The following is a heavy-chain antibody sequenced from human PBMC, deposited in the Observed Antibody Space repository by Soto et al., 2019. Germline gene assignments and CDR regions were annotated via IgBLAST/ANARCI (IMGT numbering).Heavy chain of an antibody. Sequence: QVQLQESGPGLVKPSETLSLTCTVSGGSISSYYWNWIRQPPGEGLEWIGYIYYSGSTNYNPSLKSRVTISVDTSKNQFSLKLSSVTAADTAVYYCARRAVTSPYYYYYMDVWGKGTTVTVSS. CDR1: GGSISSYY. V-gene: IGHV4-59*08. J-gene: IGHJ6*03. CDR2: IYYSGST. D-gene: IGHD4-17*01. CDR3: ARRAVTSPYYYYYMDV.